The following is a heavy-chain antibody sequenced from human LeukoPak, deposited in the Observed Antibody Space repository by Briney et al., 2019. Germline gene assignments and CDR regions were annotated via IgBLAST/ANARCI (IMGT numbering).Heavy chain of an antibody. CDR1: GFTFSSYV. CDR2: VSDSGAGT. D-gene: IGHD3-9*01. Sequence: GGSLRLSCAASGFTFSSYVMHWVRQAPGKGLEWVSAVSDSGAGTFYADSVKGRFTISRDNSKNTLYLQLSSLRAEDTAVYYCGKLPYYDILSGGEIDYWGQGTLVTVSS. CDR3: GKLPYYDILSGGEIDY. V-gene: IGHV3-23*01. J-gene: IGHJ4*02.